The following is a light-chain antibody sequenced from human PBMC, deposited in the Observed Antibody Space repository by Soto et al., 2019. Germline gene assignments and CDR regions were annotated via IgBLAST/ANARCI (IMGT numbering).Light chain of an antibody. CDR3: SSYISTTSLFV. Sequence: QSVLTQPASVSGSPGQSITISCTGTSSDVCGFDFVSWFQRHPGKAPKHLIYEVSRRPSGISNRFSGSKTVNTASLTISGLQAEDEAEYFCSSYISTTSLFVFGTGTKVTVL. J-gene: IGLJ1*01. V-gene: IGLV2-14*01. CDR2: EVS. CDR1: SSDVCGFDF.